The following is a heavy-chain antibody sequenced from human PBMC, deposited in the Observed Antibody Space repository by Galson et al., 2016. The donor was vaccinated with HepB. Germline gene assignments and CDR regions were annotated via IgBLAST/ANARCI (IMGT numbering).Heavy chain of an antibody. CDR3: TRDQGGYRFYGMDI. Sequence: SLRLSCATTEIDFTDAWMSWVRQAPGKGLEWVGRIKSKGHGETTDYAAPVKDRFTISRDDSKNTLYLQMNSLKTEGTAVYYCTRDQGGYRFYGMDIWGQGTTVTVSS. D-gene: IGHD5-18*01. CDR1: EIDFTDAW. J-gene: IGHJ6*02. V-gene: IGHV3-15*01. CDR2: IKSKGHGETT.